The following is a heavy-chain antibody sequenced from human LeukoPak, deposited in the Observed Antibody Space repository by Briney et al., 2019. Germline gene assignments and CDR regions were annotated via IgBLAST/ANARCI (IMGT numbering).Heavy chain of an antibody. CDR2: ISSSSQTI. Sequence: PGGSLRLSCAASRFIFSSYSMNSVRQAPGKGLEWLSYISSSSQTIYYADSVKGRFTISRDNAKNSLYLQMNSLRADDTAVYYCARDAGGPYNYVFDAFDMWGQGTMVTVSS. V-gene: IGHV3-48*04. J-gene: IGHJ3*02. CDR1: RFIFSSYS. D-gene: IGHD3-10*02. CDR3: ARDAGGPYNYVFDAFDM.